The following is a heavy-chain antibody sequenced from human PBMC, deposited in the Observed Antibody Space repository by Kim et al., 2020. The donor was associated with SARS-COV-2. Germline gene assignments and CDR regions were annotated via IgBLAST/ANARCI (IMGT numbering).Heavy chain of an antibody. Sequence: DSVKVRFTISRDNSKNTLYLQMNSLSAEDTAVYYCAKEGYPRDYYYGMDVWGQGTTVTVSS. CDR3: AKEGYPRDYYYGMDV. J-gene: IGHJ6*02. V-gene: IGHV3-33*06. D-gene: IGHD6-13*01.